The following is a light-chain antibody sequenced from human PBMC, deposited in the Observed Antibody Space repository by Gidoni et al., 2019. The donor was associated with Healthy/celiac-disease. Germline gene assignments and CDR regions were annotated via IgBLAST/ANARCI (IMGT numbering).Light chain of an antibody. V-gene: IGKV3-11*01. CDR3: HQRSNWLT. Sequence: EIVLTQSPATLSLSPGERATLSCRASQSVSSYLAWYQQKPGQAPRLLIYDASNRATGIPARFSGSGSGTDFTLTIISLEPEDFAVYYCHQRSNWLTFXGXTKVEIK. CDR1: QSVSSY. CDR2: DAS. J-gene: IGKJ4*01.